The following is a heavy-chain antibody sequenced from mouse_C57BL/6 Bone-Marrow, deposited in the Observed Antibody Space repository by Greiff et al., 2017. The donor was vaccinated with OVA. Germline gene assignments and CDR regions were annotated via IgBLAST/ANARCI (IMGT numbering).Heavy chain of an antibody. J-gene: IGHJ3*01. CDR1: GFNIKNTY. CDR3: ARGGRRAWFAY. D-gene: IGHD3-3*01. V-gene: IGHV14-3*01. Sequence: EVQLQQSVAELVRPGASVKLSCTASGFNIKNTYMPWVKQRPEQGLEWIGRIDPANGNTKYAPKFQGKATITADTSSNTAYLQLSSLTSEDTAIYYCARGGRRAWFAYWGQGTLVTVSA. CDR2: IDPANGNT.